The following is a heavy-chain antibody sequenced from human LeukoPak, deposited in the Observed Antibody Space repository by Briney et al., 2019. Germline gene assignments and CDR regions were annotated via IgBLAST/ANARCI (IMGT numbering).Heavy chain of an antibody. J-gene: IGHJ6*02. CDR1: GGTFSSYA. CDR3: ARAERYSSSWYIDYYYGMDV. V-gene: IGHV1-69*01. CDR2: IIPIFGTA. Sequence: SVKVSCKASGGTFSSYAISWVRQAPGQGLEWMGGIIPIFGTANYAQKFQGRVTITADESTSTAYMELSSLRSEDTAVYYCARAERYSSSWYIDYYYGMDVWGQGTTVTVSS. D-gene: IGHD6-13*01.